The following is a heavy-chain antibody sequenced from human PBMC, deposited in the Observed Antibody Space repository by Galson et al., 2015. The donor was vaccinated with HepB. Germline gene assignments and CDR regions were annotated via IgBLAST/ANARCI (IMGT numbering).Heavy chain of an antibody. J-gene: IGHJ4*02. V-gene: IGHV1-2*06. CDR2: INPNSGDT. CDR1: GYTFTDHY. Sequence: SVKVSCKGPGYTFTDHYMHWVRQAPGQGLEWMGRINPNSGDTNYAQKFQGRVTMTRDTSINTAYMEMSRLRFDDTAVYYCARGALRGAASRVSQMPRDYWGQGTLVTVSS. D-gene: IGHD6-13*01. CDR3: ARGALRGAASRVSQMPRDY.